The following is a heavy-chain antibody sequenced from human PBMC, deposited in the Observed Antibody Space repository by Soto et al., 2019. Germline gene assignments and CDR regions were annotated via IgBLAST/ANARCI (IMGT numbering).Heavy chain of an antibody. J-gene: IGHJ6*02. CDR3: ARTDCRSTSCYKSYYYGMDV. V-gene: IGHV1-3*01. D-gene: IGHD2-2*01. Sequence: DSVKVFWKTSGYRLTKYGLHLVRQAPGQSLEWMGWINPGNGDTKYSEKFQGRVTITRDTSATTAYMELSSLRSEDSAVFCCARTDCRSTSCYKSYYYGMDVWGQGTTVTVSS. CDR1: GYRLTKYG. CDR2: INPGNGDT.